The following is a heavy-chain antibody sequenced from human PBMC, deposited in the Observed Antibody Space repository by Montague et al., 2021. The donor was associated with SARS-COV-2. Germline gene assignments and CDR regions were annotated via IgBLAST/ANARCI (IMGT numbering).Heavy chain of an antibody. CDR2: ISSSSSYI. J-gene: IGHJ4*02. CDR3: ARGIRITMVRGVTIDY. D-gene: IGHD3-10*01. Sequence: SLSLSCSASGFTFSSYSMNWVRQAPGKGLEWVSSISSSSSYIYYADSVKGRFTIFRDNAKNSLYLQMNSLRAEDTAVYYCARGIRITMVRGVTIDYWGQGTLVTVSS. V-gene: IGHV3-21*01. CDR1: GFTFSSYS.